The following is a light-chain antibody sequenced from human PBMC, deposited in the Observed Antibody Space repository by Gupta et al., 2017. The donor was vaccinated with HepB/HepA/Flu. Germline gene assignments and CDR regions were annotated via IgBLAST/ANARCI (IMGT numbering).Light chain of an antibody. CDR2: DVS. CDR1: SSDVGGYNY. V-gene: IGLV2-14*01. J-gene: IGLJ1*01. Sequence: QSALTQPASVSGSPGQSITIPCTGTSSDVGGYNYVSWYHQHPSKAPNIMIYDVSNRHSGAATPFSGSNSGNTAALTISGLQAEDEAAYYCSSYRTSSTTVGVFGTGTKVTVL. CDR3: SSYRTSSTTVGV.